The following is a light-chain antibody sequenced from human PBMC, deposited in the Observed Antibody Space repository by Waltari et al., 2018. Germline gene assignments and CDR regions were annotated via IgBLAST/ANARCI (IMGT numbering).Light chain of an antibody. CDR2: DVS. Sequence: QSALTQPASVSGSPGQSITISCTGTSSDVGAYNYVSWYQQHPGKVPKLSIYDVSHRPSGVSFRCAGSKSDNTASLTISGLQAEDEADYYCISYTTSDTMIFGGGTKLTVL. CDR1: SSDVGAYNY. V-gene: IGLV2-14*03. CDR3: ISYTTSDTMI. J-gene: IGLJ2*01.